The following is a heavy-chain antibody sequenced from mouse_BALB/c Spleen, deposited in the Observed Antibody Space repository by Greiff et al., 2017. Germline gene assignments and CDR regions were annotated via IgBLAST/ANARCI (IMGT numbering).Heavy chain of an antibody. D-gene: IGHD2-1*01. CDR1: GYTFTDYN. Sequence: VQLKESGPELVKPGASVKISCKASGYTFTDYNMHWVKQSHGKSLEWIGYIYPYNGGTGYNQKFKSKATLTVDNSSSTAYMELRSLTSEDSAVYYCARGNGNYAAWFAYWGQGTLVTVSA. J-gene: IGHJ3*01. CDR3: ARGNGNYAAWFAY. CDR2: IYPYNGGT. V-gene: IGHV1S29*02.